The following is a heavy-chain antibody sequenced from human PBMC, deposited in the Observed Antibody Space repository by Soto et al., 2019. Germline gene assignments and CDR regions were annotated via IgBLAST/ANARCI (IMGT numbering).Heavy chain of an antibody. CDR1: GFTFSSYG. CDR2: ISYDGSNK. CDR3: AKAKGYCSGGSCYLDY. V-gene: IGHV3-30*18. J-gene: IGHJ4*02. D-gene: IGHD2-15*01. Sequence: QVQLVESGGGVVQPGRSLRLSCAASGFTFSSYGMHWVRQAPGKGLEWVAVISYDGSNKYYADSVKGRFTISRDNSKNTLYLQMNSLRAEDTAVYYCAKAKGYCSGGSCYLDYLGQGTLVTVSS.